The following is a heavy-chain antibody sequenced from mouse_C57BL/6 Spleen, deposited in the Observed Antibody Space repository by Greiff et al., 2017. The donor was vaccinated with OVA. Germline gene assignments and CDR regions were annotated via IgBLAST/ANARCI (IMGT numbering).Heavy chain of an antibody. CDR1: GYTFTSYW. Sequence: QVQLQQSGAELAKPGASVKLSCKASGYTFTSYWMHWVKQRPGQGLEWIGYINPSSGYTKYNQKFKDKATLTADKSSSTAYMQLSSLTYEDSAVYYCARGVVATPSAMDYWGQGTSVTVSS. CDR3: ARGVVATPSAMDY. V-gene: IGHV1-7*01. J-gene: IGHJ4*01. CDR2: INPSSGYT. D-gene: IGHD1-1*01.